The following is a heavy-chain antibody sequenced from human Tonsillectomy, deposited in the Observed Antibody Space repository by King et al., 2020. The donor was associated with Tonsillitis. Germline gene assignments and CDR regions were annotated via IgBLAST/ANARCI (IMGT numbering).Heavy chain of an antibody. CDR2: ISYDGSNK. CDR3: AREGGNYYDSSGDEYFDY. V-gene: IGHV3-30-3*01. J-gene: IGHJ4*02. Sequence: VQLVESGGGVVQPGRSLRLSCAASGFTFSSYAMHWVRQAPGKGLEWVAVISYDGSNKYYADSVKGRFTISRDNSKNTLYLQMNSLRAEDTAVYYCAREGGNYYDSSGDEYFDYWGQGTLVTVSS. D-gene: IGHD3-22*01. CDR1: GFTFSSYA.